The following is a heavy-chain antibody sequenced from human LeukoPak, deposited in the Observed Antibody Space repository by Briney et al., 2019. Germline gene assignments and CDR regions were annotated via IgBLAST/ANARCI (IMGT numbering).Heavy chain of an antibody. J-gene: IGHJ4*02. D-gene: IGHD1-26*01. CDR3: TRDRAHGTQDY. CDR2: IYYSGRT. V-gene: IGHV4-39*07. CDR1: GGSISSYY. Sequence: SETLSLTCTVSGGSISSYYWSWIRQPPGKGLEWIGSIYYSGRTFYNPSLKNRVSISLDTSKGQFSLNLDSVTAADTAVYFCTRDRAHGTQDYWGQGTLVTVS.